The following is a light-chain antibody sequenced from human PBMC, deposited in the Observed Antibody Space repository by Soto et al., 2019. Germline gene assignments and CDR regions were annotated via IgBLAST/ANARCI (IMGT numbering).Light chain of an antibody. CDR3: SSYTSSSVVI. Sequence: QLVLTQPASVSGSPGQSITISCTGSSSDVGAYNYVSWYQQHPGKAPKVMIFDVSNRPSGVSNRFSGSKSGITASLTISGLQAEDEADYYCSSYTSSSVVIFGGGTKLTVL. J-gene: IGLJ2*01. V-gene: IGLV2-14*03. CDR2: DVS. CDR1: SSDVGAYNY.